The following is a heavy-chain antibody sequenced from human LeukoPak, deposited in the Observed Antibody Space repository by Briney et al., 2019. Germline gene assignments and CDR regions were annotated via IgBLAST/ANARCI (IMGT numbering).Heavy chain of an antibody. J-gene: IGHJ4*02. CDR2: INPNNGDT. CDR3: AVLTTDYDFWSAYYDRAGPWAGD. D-gene: IGHD3-3*01. CDR1: GYTFTDYY. V-gene: IGHV1-2*02. Sequence: AXXXXSCKASGYTFTDYYMHWVRQAPGQGLEWMGWINPNNGDTNYAQKFQGRVTMTRDTSISTAYLDLSRLRSDDTAVFYCAVLTTDYDFWSAYYDRAGPWAGDWGQGTLVTVSS.